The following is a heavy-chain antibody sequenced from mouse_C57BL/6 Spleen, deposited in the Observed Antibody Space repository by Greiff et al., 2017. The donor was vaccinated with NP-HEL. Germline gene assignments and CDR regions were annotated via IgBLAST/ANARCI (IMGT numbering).Heavy chain of an antibody. Sequence: QVQLQQPGAELVRPGSSVKLSCKASGYTFTSYWMDWVKQRPGQGLEWIGNIYPSDSETHYNQKFKDKATLTVDKSASTAYMQLSSLTSEDSAVYYCATFGMEGGLYYYAMDYWGQGTSVTVSS. CDR3: ATFGMEGGLYYYAMDY. CDR1: GYTFTSYW. CDR2: IYPSDSET. V-gene: IGHV1-61*01. J-gene: IGHJ4*01. D-gene: IGHD2-10*02.